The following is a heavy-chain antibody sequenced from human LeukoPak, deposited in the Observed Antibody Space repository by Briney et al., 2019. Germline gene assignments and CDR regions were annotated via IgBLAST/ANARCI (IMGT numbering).Heavy chain of an antibody. CDR1: GFTFSSYA. J-gene: IGHJ4*02. Sequence: GESLKISCAASGFTFSSYAMSWVRQAPGKGLEWVSLINDSGGNTYYADSVKGRFTISRDNSKNTLFLQMSSLRAEDTAVYYCAKTSAGIRGGYFDYWGQGTLVTVSS. D-gene: IGHD3-10*01. CDR2: INDSGGNT. CDR3: AKTSAGIRGGYFDY. V-gene: IGHV3-23*01.